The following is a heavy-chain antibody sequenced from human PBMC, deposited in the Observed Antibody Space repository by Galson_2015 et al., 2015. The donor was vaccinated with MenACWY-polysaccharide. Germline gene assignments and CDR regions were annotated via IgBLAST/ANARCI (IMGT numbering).Heavy chain of an antibody. CDR1: GGSISRSSHY. CDR2: IYDSGKT. Sequence: ETLSLTCTVSGGSISRSSHYWGWIRQPPGKGLEWTGSIYDSGKTYYNPSLKSRGTISVDTSRNQFSLKLSSVTAADTAVYWCARDSHYYGSGSHGWFDPWGQGTLVSVSS. J-gene: IGHJ5*02. V-gene: IGHV4-39*07. D-gene: IGHD3-10*01. CDR3: ARDSHYYGSGSHGWFDP.